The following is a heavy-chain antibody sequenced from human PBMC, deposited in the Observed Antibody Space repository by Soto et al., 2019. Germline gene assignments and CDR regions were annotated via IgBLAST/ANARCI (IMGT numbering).Heavy chain of an antibody. D-gene: IGHD6-25*01. CDR2: IYYSGST. CDR1: GGSISSGDYY. J-gene: IGHJ5*02. CDR3: VRERRDNWFVP. Sequence: SETLSLTCTVSGGSISSGDYYWSWIRQPPGKGLEWIGYIYYSGSTFYNPSLKNRVTISLDTSKIQFSLKLSSVTAADTAVYYCVRERRDNWFVPWGQGTLVTVFS. V-gene: IGHV4-30-4*01.